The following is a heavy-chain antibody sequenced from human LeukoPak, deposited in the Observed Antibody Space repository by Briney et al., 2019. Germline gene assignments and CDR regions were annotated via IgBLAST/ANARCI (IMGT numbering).Heavy chain of an antibody. CDR1: GFTFSDYA. Sequence: PGGSLRLSCAASGFTFSDYAMTWVRQAPGKGLEWVSAISGSGGSTYYADSVKGRFTISRDNAKNSLYLQMNSLRAEDTAVYYCARDLRDIVVVPAAIGGYYMDVWGKGTTVTVSS. CDR3: ARDLRDIVVVPAAIGGYYMDV. D-gene: IGHD2-2*02. V-gene: IGHV3-23*01. J-gene: IGHJ6*03. CDR2: ISGSGGST.